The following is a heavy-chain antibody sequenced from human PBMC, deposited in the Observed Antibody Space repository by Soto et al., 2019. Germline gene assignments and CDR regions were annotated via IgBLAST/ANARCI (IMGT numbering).Heavy chain of an antibody. CDR3: AKDNGPQAFDC. Sequence: GSLRLAWAACGFPFSSHAMRCIPQAPGKGLEGVSAISGSGGSTYYADSVKGRFTISRDNSKNTLYPQMNSLRAEDTAVYYCAKDNGPQAFDCWGQGTLVTVSS. V-gene: IGHV3-23*01. J-gene: IGHJ4*02. CDR1: GFPFSSHA. D-gene: IGHD4-17*01. CDR2: ISGSGGST.